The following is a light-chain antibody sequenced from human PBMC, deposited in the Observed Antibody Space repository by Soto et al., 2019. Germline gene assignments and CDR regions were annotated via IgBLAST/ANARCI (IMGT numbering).Light chain of an antibody. CDR1: QSLLHSNGYNY. CDR3: IQSLQTPYT. V-gene: IGKV2-28*01. Sequence: DIVMTQSPLSLPVTPGEPASISCRSSQSLLHSNGYNYLDWYLQKPGQSPQLLIYLGSNRASGVPDRFTGSGSCTDFTLKISRVEAEDVGVYYCIQSLQTPYTFGQGTKLEIK. CDR2: LGS. J-gene: IGKJ2*01.